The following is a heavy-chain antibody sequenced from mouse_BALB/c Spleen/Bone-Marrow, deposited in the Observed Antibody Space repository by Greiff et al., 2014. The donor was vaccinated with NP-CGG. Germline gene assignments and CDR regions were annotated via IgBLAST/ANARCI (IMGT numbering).Heavy chain of an antibody. CDR1: GFNIKDTY. CDR3: ARGGAFAY. Sequence: VQLKESGAELVKPGASVKLSCTASGFNIKDTYMHWVKQRPEQGLVWIGRIDPANGNTKYDPKFQGKATITADTSSNTAYLQLGSLTSEDTAVYYCARGGAFAYWGQGTLVTVSA. J-gene: IGHJ3*01. CDR2: IDPANGNT. V-gene: IGHV14-3*02.